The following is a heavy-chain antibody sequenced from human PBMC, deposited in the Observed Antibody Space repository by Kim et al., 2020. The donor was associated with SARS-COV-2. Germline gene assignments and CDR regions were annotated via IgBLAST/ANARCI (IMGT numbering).Heavy chain of an antibody. CDR3: VRGVNIY. CDR2: DGSDK. D-gene: IGHD3-16*02. J-gene: IGHJ4*01. Sequence: DGSDKYYVDSLKGRFTISRDNAKNSVFLQMSSLRAGDTTVYYCVRGVNIYWGHGTLVTVSS. V-gene: IGHV3-7*01.